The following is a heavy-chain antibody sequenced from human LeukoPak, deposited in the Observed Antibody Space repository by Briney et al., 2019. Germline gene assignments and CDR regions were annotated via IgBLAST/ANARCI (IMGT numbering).Heavy chain of an antibody. CDR1: GYTFGTSW. Sequence: GESLRISCKASGYTFGTSWIAWVRQMPGKGLELMGVIHPVDSDTRYSPSFEGQVTISTDRSVNTAFLHWSSLKASDTAMYYCTRPTYYYHSSGPNYYMDVWGKGTTVTVSS. V-gene: IGHV5-51*01. CDR2: IHPVDSDT. J-gene: IGHJ6*03. CDR3: TRPTYYYHSSGPNYYMDV. D-gene: IGHD3-10*01.